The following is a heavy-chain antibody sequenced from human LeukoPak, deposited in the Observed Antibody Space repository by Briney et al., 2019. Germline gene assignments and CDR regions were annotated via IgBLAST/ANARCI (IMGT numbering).Heavy chain of an antibody. V-gene: IGHV4-34*01. CDR3: ARGRFRQLGWFDP. CDR1: GGSFSGYY. D-gene: IGHD6-13*01. Sequence: SETLPLTCAVYGGSFSGYYWSWIRQPPGKGLEWIGEINHSGSTNYNPSLKSRVTISVDTSKNQFSLKLGSVTAADTAVYYCARGRFRQLGWFDPWGQGTLVTVSS. J-gene: IGHJ5*02. CDR2: INHSGST.